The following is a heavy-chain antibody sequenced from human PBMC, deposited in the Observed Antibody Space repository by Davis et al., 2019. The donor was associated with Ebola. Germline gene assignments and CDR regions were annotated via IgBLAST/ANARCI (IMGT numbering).Heavy chain of an antibody. CDR1: GGSFRAYF. V-gene: IGHV4-34*01. D-gene: IGHD2-21*02. Sequence: SETLSLTCAIYGGSFRAYFWSWIRQSPGNGMQWIGQISHGGFTSYNPSLESRFTISMDTSKNQFYLRLDSVTAADTAVYYCARTAMTSISDLGLGYNYFDPWGQGSLVTVST. J-gene: IGHJ5*02. CDR2: ISHGGFT. CDR3: ARTAMTSISDLGLGYNYFDP.